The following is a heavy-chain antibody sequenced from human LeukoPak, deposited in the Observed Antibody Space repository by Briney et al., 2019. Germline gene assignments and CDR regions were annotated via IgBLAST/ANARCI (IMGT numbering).Heavy chain of an antibody. CDR2: IYHSGST. CDR1: GGSISSSNW. J-gene: IGHJ3*02. V-gene: IGHV4-4*02. CDR3: AIDSSGYPDAFDI. Sequence: SETLSLTCAVSGGSISSSNWWSWVRQPPGKGLEWIGEIYHSGSTNYNPSLKSRVTISVDTSKNQFSLKLSSVTAADTAVYYCAIDSSGYPDAFDIWGQGTMVTVSS. D-gene: IGHD3-22*01.